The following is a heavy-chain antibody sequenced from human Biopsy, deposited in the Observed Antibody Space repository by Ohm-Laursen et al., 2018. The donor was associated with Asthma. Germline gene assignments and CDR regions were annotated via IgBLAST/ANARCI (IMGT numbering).Heavy chain of an antibody. Sequence: GTLSLTCTVSGGSMSSSSYYWGWIRQPPGKGLEWIGSIYYNGRTYYNPSLKSRVTISVDTSKNQFSLNLSSVTAADTAVYYCARWGSFGFDYWGQGTLVTVSS. CDR3: ARWGSFGFDY. V-gene: IGHV4-39*07. CDR2: IYYNGRT. CDR1: GGSMSSSSYY. J-gene: IGHJ4*02. D-gene: IGHD7-27*01.